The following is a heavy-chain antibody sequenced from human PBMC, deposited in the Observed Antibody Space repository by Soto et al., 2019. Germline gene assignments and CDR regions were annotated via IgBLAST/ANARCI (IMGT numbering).Heavy chain of an antibody. D-gene: IGHD6-19*01. V-gene: IGHV3-23*01. J-gene: IGHJ1*01. CDR1: GFTFSSYA. CDR3: AKGPSNSVWLGNFQH. Sequence: EVQLLESGGDLVQPGGSLRLSCAASGFTFSSYAMSWVRQAPGKGLEWLSAISGSGLTYYADSVKGRLTISRDNSKNTLYLQMISLRADDTAVYYCAKGPSNSVWLGNFQHWGQGTLVTVSS. CDR2: ISGSGLT.